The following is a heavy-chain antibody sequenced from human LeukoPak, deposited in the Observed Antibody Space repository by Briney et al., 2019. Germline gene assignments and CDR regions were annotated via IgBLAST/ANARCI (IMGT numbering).Heavy chain of an antibody. CDR2: IYKEGNT. Sequence: GGSLRLSCAASGFTVSGNYMSWVRQAPGKGLQWVSTIYKEGNTFYADSVRGRFTLSRDNSKNTLYLRMNSLRAEDTAIYYCARESVTSGWYLYWGQGTLVTVSS. CDR3: ARESVTSGWYLY. V-gene: IGHV3-53*01. D-gene: IGHD6-19*01. J-gene: IGHJ4*02. CDR1: GFTVSGNY.